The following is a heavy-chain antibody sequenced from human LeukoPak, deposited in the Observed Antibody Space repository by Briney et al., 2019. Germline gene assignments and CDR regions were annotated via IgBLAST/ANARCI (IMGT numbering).Heavy chain of an antibody. V-gene: IGHV4-59*12. CDR1: GGSMSPYH. D-gene: IGHD2-2*02. CDR2: IYYSGST. CDR3: ARSLGYCSSTSCYTVGWFDP. Sequence: SETLSLTCTVSGGSMSPYHWGWIRQPPGKGLEWTGYIYYSGSTNYNPSLNSRVTISVDTSKNQFSLKLSSVTAADTAVYYCARSLGYCSSTSCYTVGWFDPWGQGTLVTVSS. J-gene: IGHJ5*02.